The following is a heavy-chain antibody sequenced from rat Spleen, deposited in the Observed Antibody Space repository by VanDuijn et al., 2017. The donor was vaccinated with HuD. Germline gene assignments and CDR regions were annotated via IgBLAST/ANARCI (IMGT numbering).Heavy chain of an antibody. Sequence: EVQLVESGGGLVQPGRSLKLSCAASGFTFNNYGMSWVRQAPTKGLEWVATISYDGSSTYYRDSVKGRFTISRDDAKGTLYLQMDSLRSEDTATYYCARAGYLRDWYFDFWGPGTMVTVSS. J-gene: IGHJ1*01. D-gene: IGHD2-2*01. CDR3: ARAGYLRDWYFDF. CDR1: GFTFNNYG. CDR2: ISYDGSST. V-gene: IGHV5-29*01.